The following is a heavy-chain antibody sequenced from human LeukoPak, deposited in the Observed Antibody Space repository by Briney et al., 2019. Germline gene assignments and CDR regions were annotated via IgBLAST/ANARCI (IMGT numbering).Heavy chain of an antibody. Sequence: GGSLRLSCAASGFTFSSYAMHWVRQAPGKGLEWVAVISYDGSNKYYADSVKGRFTISRDNSKNTLYLQMNSLRAEDTAVYYCARDKISAMATYYYHYMDVWGKGTTVTVSS. CDR3: ARDKISAMATYYYHYMDV. D-gene: IGHD5-18*01. CDR2: ISYDGSNK. CDR1: GFTFSSYA. V-gene: IGHV3-30*14. J-gene: IGHJ6*03.